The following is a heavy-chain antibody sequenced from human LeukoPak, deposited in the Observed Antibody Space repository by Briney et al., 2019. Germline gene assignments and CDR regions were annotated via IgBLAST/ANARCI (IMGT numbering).Heavy chain of an antibody. Sequence: PSETLSLTCTVSGGSISSYYWSWIRQPPGKGLEWIGYIYYSGSTNYNPSLKSRVTISVDTSKNQFSLKLSSVTAADTAVYYCARGRIAAAGPAYNWFDPWGQGTLVTVSS. J-gene: IGHJ5*02. CDR1: GGSISSYY. D-gene: IGHD6-13*01. CDR2: IYYSGST. V-gene: IGHV4-59*08. CDR3: ARGRIAAAGPAYNWFDP.